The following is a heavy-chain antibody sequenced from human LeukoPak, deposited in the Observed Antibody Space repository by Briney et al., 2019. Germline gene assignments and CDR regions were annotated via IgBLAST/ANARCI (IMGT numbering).Heavy chain of an antibody. Sequence: GGSLRLSCAASGFTFSKNAMSWVRQAPGKGLEWVSSLSGSGADTYYADSVKGRFTISRDNAKNTAYLQMNSLRAEDTAVYYCARDFAREFTIDYWGQGTLVTVSS. CDR3: ARDFAREFTIDY. J-gene: IGHJ4*02. CDR2: LSGSGADT. CDR1: GFTFSKNA. D-gene: IGHD3-10*01. V-gene: IGHV3-23*01.